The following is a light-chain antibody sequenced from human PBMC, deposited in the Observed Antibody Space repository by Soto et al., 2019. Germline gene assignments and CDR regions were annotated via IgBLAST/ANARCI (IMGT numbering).Light chain of an antibody. Sequence: EIVMTQSPATLSVTPGERATLSCRASQSASSYLAWYQQKPGQAPRLLIYDTSNRATGIPARFSGSGSGTDFTLTVSSLEAEDSAVYYCQQRSSSITSGQGTRLEIK. CDR1: QSASSY. CDR2: DTS. V-gene: IGKV3-11*01. CDR3: QQRSSSIT. J-gene: IGKJ5*01.